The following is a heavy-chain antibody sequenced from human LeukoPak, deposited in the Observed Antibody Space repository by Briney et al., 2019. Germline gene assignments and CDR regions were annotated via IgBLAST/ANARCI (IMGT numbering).Heavy chain of an antibody. V-gene: IGHV3-7*01. J-gene: IGHJ4*02. CDR1: AFTFSSYW. CDR3: ASLSGRGVIIRVAFDY. D-gene: IGHD3-10*01. CDR2: IKQDGSEK. Sequence: PGGSLRLSCAASAFTFSSYWMSWVRQAPGKGLEWVANIKQDGSEKYYVDSVKGRFTISRDNAKNSLHLQMNSLRAVDTAVYYCASLSGRGVIIRVAFDYWGQGTLVTVSS.